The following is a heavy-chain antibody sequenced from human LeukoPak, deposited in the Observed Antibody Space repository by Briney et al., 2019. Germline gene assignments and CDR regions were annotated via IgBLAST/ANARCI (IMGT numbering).Heavy chain of an antibody. CDR1: GGSISSYY. V-gene: IGHV4-4*07. J-gene: IGHJ4*02. CDR2: IYTSGST. D-gene: IGHD3-22*01. CDR3: ARRPYRYDSSGYWVN. Sequence: SETLSLTCTVSGGSISSYYWSWIRQPAGKGLEWIGRIYTSGSTNYNPSLKSRVTMSVDTSKNQFSLKLSSVTAADTAVYYCARRPYRYDSSGYWVNWGQGTLVTVSS.